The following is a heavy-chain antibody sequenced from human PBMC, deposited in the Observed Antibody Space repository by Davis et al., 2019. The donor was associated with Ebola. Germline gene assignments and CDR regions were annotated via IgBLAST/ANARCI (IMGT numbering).Heavy chain of an antibody. J-gene: IGHJ4*02. CDR1: GFIFSNAW. V-gene: IGHV3-15*01. Sequence: GESLKISCAASGFIFSNAWMNWVRQAPGKGLEWVGRIKSKGDGGSTDYTAPVNGRFTISRDDSKNTLYLQMNSLNTEDTAMYYCTTSFTTSRGRWGQGTLVTVSS. CDR2: IKSKGDGGST. D-gene: IGHD1-14*01. CDR3: TTSFTTSRGR.